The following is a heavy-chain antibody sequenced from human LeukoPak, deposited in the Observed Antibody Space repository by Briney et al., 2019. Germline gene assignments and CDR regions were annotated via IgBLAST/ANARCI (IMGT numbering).Heavy chain of an antibody. CDR1: GFTFSSYD. CDR2: IGTAGDT. J-gene: IGHJ3*02. V-gene: IGHV3-13*01. Sequence: GGSLRLSCAASGFTFSSYDMHWVRQATGKGLEWVSAIGTAGDTYYPGSVKGRFTISRENAKNSLYLQMNSLRAGDTAVYYCARESSTYDAFDIWGQGTMSPSLQ. D-gene: IGHD6-13*01. CDR3: ARESSTYDAFDI.